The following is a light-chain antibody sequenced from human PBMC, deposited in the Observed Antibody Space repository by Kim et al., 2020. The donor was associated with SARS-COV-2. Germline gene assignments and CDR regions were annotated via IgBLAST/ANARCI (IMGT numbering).Light chain of an antibody. CDR2: WAS. Sequence: SATLKCKSSQTVLYNSNNKNYLAWYQQKPGQAPKLLIYWASIRESGVSDRFSGSGSETDFTLTISSLQAEDVAVYYCQQYYSTPPSFGQGTKLEI. J-gene: IGKJ2*03. V-gene: IGKV4-1*01. CDR1: QTVLYNSNNKNY. CDR3: QQYYSTPPS.